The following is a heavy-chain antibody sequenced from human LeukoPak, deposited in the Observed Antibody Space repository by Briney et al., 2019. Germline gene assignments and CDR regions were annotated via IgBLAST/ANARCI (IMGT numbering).Heavy chain of an antibody. CDR2: ISHDGSNK. CDR1: GFTFNNYA. V-gene: IGHV3-30*04. CDR3: ARDTYFDY. J-gene: IGHJ4*02. Sequence: GGSLRLSCAASGFTFNNYAMHWVRQTPGKGLEWVAVISHDGSNKYYTDSVKGRFTISRDNSKKTLFLQMNSLRPEDTAVYYCARDTYFDYWGQGTLVTVSS.